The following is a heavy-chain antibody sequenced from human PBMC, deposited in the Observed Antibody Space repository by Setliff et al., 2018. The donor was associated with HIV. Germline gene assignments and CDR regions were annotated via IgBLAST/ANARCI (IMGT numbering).Heavy chain of an antibody. V-gene: IGHV4-4*07. CDR2: IYSSGNT. Sequence: ASETLSLTCTVSGGSIVSYYWTWIRQPAGKGLEWMGRIYSSGNTEYNPSLKGRVTMSVDTSENQFSLRLASVTAADTAVYYCARDVGGVHMATNFDFWGQGTLVTV. D-gene: IGHD1-26*01. CDR1: GGSIVSYY. CDR3: ARDVGGVHMATNFDF. J-gene: IGHJ4*02.